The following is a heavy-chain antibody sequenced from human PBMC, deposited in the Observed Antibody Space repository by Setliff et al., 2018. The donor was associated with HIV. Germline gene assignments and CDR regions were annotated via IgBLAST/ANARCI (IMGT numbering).Heavy chain of an antibody. CDR1: GFTVSSYY. J-gene: IGHJ4*02. CDR3: ARLRPYNSALDY. V-gene: IGHV3-66*02. CDR2: IYSDGNT. D-gene: IGHD3-10*01. Sequence: SCAASGFTVSSYYMSWVRQAPGKGLEWVSTIYSDGNTYHADSVKGRFTLSRDNSENALFLQMNSLRPEDTAVYYCARLRPYNSALDYWGQGTLVTVSS.